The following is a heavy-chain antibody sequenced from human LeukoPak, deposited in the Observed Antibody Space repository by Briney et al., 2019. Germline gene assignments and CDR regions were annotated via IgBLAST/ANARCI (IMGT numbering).Heavy chain of an antibody. V-gene: IGHV4-39*07. Sequence: SETLSLTCTVSGGSISSSSYYWGWIRQPPGKGLEWIGSIYYSGSTNYNPSLKSRVTISVDTSKNQFSLKLSSVTAADTAVYYCARRNPYYYGSGSYRGVGYYYYYMDVWGKGTTVTISS. J-gene: IGHJ6*03. CDR3: ARRNPYYYGSGSYRGVGYYYYYMDV. D-gene: IGHD3-10*01. CDR2: IYYSGST. CDR1: GGSISSSSYY.